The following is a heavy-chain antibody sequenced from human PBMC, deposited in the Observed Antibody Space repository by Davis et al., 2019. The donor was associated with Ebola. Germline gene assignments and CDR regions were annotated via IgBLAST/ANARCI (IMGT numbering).Heavy chain of an antibody. D-gene: IGHD2-8*02. Sequence: SETLSLTCSVSGGSLRESSYFWAWIRQPPGKGLEWIGSTYYDGSSYSNPSLEGRVTISVDTSKSHFSLQVNSVTASDAAVYYCASQKRTGAADTFDYWGRGILITVTS. J-gene: IGHJ4*02. CDR1: GGSLRESSYF. V-gene: IGHV4-39*02. CDR3: ASQKRTGAADTFDY. CDR2: TYYDGSS.